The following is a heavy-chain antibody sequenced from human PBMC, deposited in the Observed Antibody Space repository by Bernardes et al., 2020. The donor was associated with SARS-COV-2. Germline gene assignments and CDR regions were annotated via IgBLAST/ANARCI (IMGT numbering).Heavy chain of an antibody. Sequence: GGSLRLSCAASGFTFSSYGMHWVRQAPGKGLEWVAVIWYDGSNKYYADSVKGRFTISRDNSKNTLYLQMNSLRAEDTAVYYCARDLVVPVYYDMDVWGQGTLVTVSS. D-gene: IGHD2-2*01. CDR2: IWYDGSNK. V-gene: IGHV3-33*01. J-gene: IGHJ6*02. CDR1: GFTFSSYG. CDR3: ARDLVVPVYYDMDV.